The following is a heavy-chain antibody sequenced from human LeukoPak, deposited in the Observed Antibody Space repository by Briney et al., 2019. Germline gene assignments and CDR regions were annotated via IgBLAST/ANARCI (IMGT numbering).Heavy chain of an antibody. CDR3: ARDYVWGSSESDY. CDR1: GFTFSSYW. D-gene: IGHD7-27*01. Sequence: GGSLRLSCAASGFTFSSYWMSWVRQAPGKGLEWVANIKQDGSEKYYVDSVKGRLTISRDNAKNSLYLQMNSLRVEDTAIYYCARDYVWGSSESDYWGQGTLVTVSS. CDR2: IKQDGSEK. J-gene: IGHJ4*02. V-gene: IGHV3-7*01.